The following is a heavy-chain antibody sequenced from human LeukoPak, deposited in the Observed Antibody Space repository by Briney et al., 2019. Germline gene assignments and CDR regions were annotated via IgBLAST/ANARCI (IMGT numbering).Heavy chain of an antibody. D-gene: IGHD1-26*01. J-gene: IGHJ4*02. CDR1: GGSFSGYY. V-gene: IGHV4-34*01. Sequence: SETLSLTCAVYGGSFSGYYWSWIRQPPGKGLEWIGEINHSGSTNYNPSLKSRVTISVDTSKNQFSLKLSSVTAADTAVYYCARVRDGSYFDYWGQGTLVTVSS. CDR3: ARVRDGSYFDY. CDR2: INHSGST.